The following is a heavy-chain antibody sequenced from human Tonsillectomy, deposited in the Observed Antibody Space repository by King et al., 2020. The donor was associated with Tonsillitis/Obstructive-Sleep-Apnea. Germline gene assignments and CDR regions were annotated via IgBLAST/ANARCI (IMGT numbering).Heavy chain of an antibody. Sequence: STVKESGRTLVKHTQTLTLTCTFSGFSLTTSGVGVGWIRQPPGKALHWLALIYWDDEKRYSPSLKSRVTITKDTSKNQVVLTMTNMDPVDTATYYCTHRQSARYFDYWGQGTLVTVSS. CDR3: THRQSARYFDY. J-gene: IGHJ4*02. V-gene: IGHV2-5*02. CDR1: GFSLTTSGVG. CDR2: IYWDDEK.